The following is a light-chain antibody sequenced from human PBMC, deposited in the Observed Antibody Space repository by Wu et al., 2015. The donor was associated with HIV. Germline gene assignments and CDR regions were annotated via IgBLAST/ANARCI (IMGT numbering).Light chain of an antibody. CDR2: GVS. V-gene: IGKV3-20*01. CDR3: QHYFTSPRTWT. J-gene: IGKJ1*01. Sequence: EIVMTQSPATLSVSPGERATLSCRASQSISSNLAWYQQKPGQTPSLLIYGVSNRATGIPDRFSGSGSGTDFTLTISRLEPEDFAVYYCQHYFTSPRTWTFGQGTKVEI. CDR1: QSISSN.